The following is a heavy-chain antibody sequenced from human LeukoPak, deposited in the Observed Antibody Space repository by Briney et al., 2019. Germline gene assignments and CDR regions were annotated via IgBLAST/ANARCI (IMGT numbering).Heavy chain of an antibody. CDR2: ISAYNGNT. V-gene: IGHV1-18*04. CDR3: ASDTYCDSTSCRFTQVQY. CDR1: GYTFTSYG. D-gene: IGHD2-2*01. J-gene: IGHJ1*01. Sequence: GASVKVSCKGSGYTFTSYGISWVRQAPGQGLEWMGWISAYNGNTNYAQKLQSRFTMNTDTSTSTAYMELRSLRSDDTAVYYCASDTYCDSTSCRFTQVQYWGQGTLVTVSS.